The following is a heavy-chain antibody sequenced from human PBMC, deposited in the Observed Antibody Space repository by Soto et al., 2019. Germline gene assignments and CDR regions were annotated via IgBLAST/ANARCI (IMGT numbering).Heavy chain of an antibody. CDR2: ISSSGSTI. J-gene: IGHJ2*01. V-gene: IGHV3-48*02. CDR3: ARSKAGGTGDWYFDL. Sequence: GGSLRLSCAASGFTFSSYSMNWVRQAPGKGLEWSSYISSSGSTIYYADSVKGRFTISRDYAKNSLYLQMNSLTDEDTAVYYCARSKAGGTGDWYFDLWGRGTLVTVSS. CDR1: GFTFSSYS. D-gene: IGHD2-15*01.